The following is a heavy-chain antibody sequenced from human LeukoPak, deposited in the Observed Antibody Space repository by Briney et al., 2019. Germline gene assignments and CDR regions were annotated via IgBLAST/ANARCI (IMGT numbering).Heavy chain of an antibody. CDR2: ISATGYTI. Sequence: GGSLRLSCAASGFTFSSNEMGWVRQAPGKGLEWVSYISATGYTIYYTDSVKGRFTISRDNAKNSLYLQMNSLRAEDTAVYYCARVSRSGSWGFFDYWGQGTLVTVSS. CDR1: GFTFSSNE. D-gene: IGHD3-16*01. J-gene: IGHJ4*02. V-gene: IGHV3-48*03. CDR3: ARVSRSGSWGFFDY.